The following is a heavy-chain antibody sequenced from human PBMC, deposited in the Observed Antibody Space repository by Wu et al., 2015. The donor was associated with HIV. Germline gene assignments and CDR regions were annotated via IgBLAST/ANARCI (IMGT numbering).Heavy chain of an antibody. Sequence: QVQLVQSGAEVKKPGSSVKVSCKASGGTFSSYAISWVRQAPGQGLEWMGGIIPIFGTANYAQKFQGRVTITADESTSTAYMELSSLRSEDTAVYYCASLYCSSTSCYTGYYYYYMDVWGKGTTVTVSS. J-gene: IGHJ6*03. V-gene: IGHV1-69*12. D-gene: IGHD2-2*02. CDR2: IIPIFGTA. CDR3: ASLYCSSTSCYTGYYYYYMDV. CDR1: GGTFSSYA.